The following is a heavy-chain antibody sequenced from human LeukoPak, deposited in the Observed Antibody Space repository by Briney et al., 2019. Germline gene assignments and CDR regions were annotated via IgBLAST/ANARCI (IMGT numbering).Heavy chain of an antibody. CDR2: IHYSGST. Sequence: SETLSLTCTVSGGSFSSSSYYWGWIRQPPGKGLEWIGSIHYSGSTYYDPSLKSRVTISVDTSKNQFSLKLTSVTAADTAVYYCARLSSRRYYFDYWGQGTLVTVSS. CDR1: GGSFSSSSYY. V-gene: IGHV4-39*01. CDR3: ARLSSRRYYFDY. D-gene: IGHD6-13*01. J-gene: IGHJ4*02.